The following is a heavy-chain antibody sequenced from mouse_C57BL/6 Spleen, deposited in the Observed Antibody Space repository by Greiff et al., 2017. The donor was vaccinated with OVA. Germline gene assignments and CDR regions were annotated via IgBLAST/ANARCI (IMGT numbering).Heavy chain of an antibody. CDR3: ARGGHITTVVADFDY. CDR1: GYTFTSYW. V-gene: IGHV1-55*01. J-gene: IGHJ2*01. D-gene: IGHD1-1*01. CDR2: IYPGSGST. Sequence: VQLQQPGAELVKPGASVKMSCKASGYTFTSYWITWVKQRPGQGLEWIGDIYPGSGSTNYNEKFKSKATLTVDTSSSTAYMQLSSLTSEDSAVYDGARGGHITTVVADFDYWGQGTTLTVSS.